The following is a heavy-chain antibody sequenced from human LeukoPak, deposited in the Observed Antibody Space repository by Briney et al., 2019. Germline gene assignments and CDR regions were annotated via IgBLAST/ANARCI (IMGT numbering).Heavy chain of an antibody. CDR2: INSDGSSI. J-gene: IGHJ4*02. D-gene: IGHD5-12*01. V-gene: IGHV3-74*03. CDR3: AREGRVSGYDFDC. CDR1: GFTFSSYW. Sequence: GGSLRLSCAASGFTFSSYWMHWVRHAPGKGLVWVSRINSDGSSITYADSVKGRFTISRDNAKNTMYLQMNSLRVEDTAVYYCAREGRVSGYDFDCWGQGTLVTVSS.